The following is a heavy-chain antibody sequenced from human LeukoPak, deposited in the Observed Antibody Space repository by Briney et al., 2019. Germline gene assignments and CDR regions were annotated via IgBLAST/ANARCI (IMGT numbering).Heavy chain of an antibody. V-gene: IGHV4-34*01. D-gene: IGHD6-19*01. CDR2: INDSGST. CDR1: GGSFSGYY. CDR3: ASWATRGSGWCGGNI. J-gene: IGHJ3*02. Sequence: PSETLSLTCAVYGGSFSGYYWSWIRQPPGKGLEWIGEINDSGSTNYNASLKSRVTISVDRSKKEYSLKMSSVTAADTAVYYCASWATRGSGWCGGNIWGQGTMVTVSS.